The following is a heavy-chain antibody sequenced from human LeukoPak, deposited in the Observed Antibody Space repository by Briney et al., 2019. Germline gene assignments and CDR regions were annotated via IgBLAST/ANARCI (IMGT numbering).Heavy chain of an antibody. J-gene: IGHJ4*02. CDR1: GFTFSSYG. D-gene: IGHD2-21*02. Sequence: GGSLRLSCAATGFTFSSYGMHWVRQAPGKGLEWVAFIRYDGSNKYYADSVKGRFTISRDNSKNTLYLQMNSLRAEDTAVYYCANLDCGGDCYSYWGQGTLVTVSS. CDR2: IRYDGSNK. V-gene: IGHV3-30*02. CDR3: ANLDCGGDCYSY.